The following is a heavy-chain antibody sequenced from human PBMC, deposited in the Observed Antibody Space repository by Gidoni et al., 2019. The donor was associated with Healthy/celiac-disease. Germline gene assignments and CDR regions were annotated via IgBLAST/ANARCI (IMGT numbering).Heavy chain of an antibody. CDR1: GFTFSSYW. CDR3: ARDRAWDTAPGWFDP. Sequence: EVQLVESGGGLVQPGGSLRLSCAASGFTFSSYWMSWVRQAPGKGLEWVANIKQDGSEKYYVDSVKGRFTISRDNAKNSLYLQMNSLRAEDTAVYYCARDRAWDTAPGWFDPWGQGTLVTVSS. J-gene: IGHJ5*02. V-gene: IGHV3-7*01. D-gene: IGHD5-18*01. CDR2: IKQDGSEK.